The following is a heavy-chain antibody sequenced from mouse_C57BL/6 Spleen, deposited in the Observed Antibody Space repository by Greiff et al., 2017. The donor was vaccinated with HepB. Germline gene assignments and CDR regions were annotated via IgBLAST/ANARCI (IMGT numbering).Heavy chain of an antibody. Sequence: EVQLQQSGAELVRPGASVKLSCTASGFNIKDDYMHWVKQRPEQGLEWIGWIDPENGDTEYASKFQGKATITADTSSNTAYLQLSSLTSEDTAVYYCTTFNLYAMDYWGQGTSVTVSS. V-gene: IGHV14-4*01. CDR1: GFNIKDDY. CDR3: TTFNLYAMDY. CDR2: IDPENGDT. J-gene: IGHJ4*01. D-gene: IGHD6-1*01.